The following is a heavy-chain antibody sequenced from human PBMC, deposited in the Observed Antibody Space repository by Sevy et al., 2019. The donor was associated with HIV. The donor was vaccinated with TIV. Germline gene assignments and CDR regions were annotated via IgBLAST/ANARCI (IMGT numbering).Heavy chain of an antibody. D-gene: IGHD3-10*01. CDR1: GFNLRTYD. CDR2: IGTAGDT. CDR3: ARGGSDAFDF. J-gene: IGHJ3*01. Sequence: GGSLRLSCAASGFNLRTYDMHWVRQAPGKGLEWVSAIGTAGDTSYPASVKGRFTISRENARNSLHLHMNNLGVGDTAMYFCARGGSDAFDFWGRGAMVTVSS. V-gene: IGHV3-13*01.